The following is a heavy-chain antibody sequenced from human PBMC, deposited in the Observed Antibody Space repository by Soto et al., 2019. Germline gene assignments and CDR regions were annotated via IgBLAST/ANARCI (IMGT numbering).Heavy chain of an antibody. CDR3: AREPRGGDYVWGSYRPLYAFDI. Sequence: LSLTCTVSCGSISSYYWSWIRQPAGKGLEWIGRIYTSGSTNYNPSLKSRVTMSVDTSKNQFSLKLSSVTAADTAVYYCAREPRGGDYVWGSYRPLYAFDIWGQGTMVTVSS. V-gene: IGHV4-4*07. CDR2: IYTSGST. D-gene: IGHD3-16*02. J-gene: IGHJ3*02. CDR1: CGSISSYY.